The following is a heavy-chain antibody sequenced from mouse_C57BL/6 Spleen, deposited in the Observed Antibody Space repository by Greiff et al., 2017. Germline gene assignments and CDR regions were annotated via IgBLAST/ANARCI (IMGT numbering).Heavy chain of an antibody. CDR2: IYPRSGNT. D-gene: IGHD4-1*01. Sequence: VQLQESGAELARPGASVKLSCKASGYTFTSYGISWVKQRTGQGLEWIGEIYPRSGNTYYNEKFKGKATLTADKSSSTAYMELRSLTSEDSAVYFCANWDVDAMDYWGQGTSVTVSS. CDR3: ANWDVDAMDY. V-gene: IGHV1-81*01. CDR1: GYTFTSYG. J-gene: IGHJ4*01.